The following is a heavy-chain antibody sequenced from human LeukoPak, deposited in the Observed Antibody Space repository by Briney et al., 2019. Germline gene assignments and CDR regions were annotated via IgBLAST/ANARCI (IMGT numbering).Heavy chain of an antibody. Sequence: ASVKVSCKASGYTFTSYGISWVRQAPGQGLEWMGWISAYNGNTNYAQKLQGRVTMTTDTSTSTASMELRSLRSDDTAVYYCARDRAGTTWYFDLWGRGTLVTVSS. CDR1: GYTFTSYG. CDR2: ISAYNGNT. J-gene: IGHJ2*01. D-gene: IGHD1-1*01. CDR3: ARDRAGTTWYFDL. V-gene: IGHV1-18*04.